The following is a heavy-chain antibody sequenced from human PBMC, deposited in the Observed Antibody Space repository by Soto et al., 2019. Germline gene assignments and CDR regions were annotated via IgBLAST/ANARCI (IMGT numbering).Heavy chain of an antibody. D-gene: IGHD3-22*01. CDR3: ARGQVVNFDNWFDP. Sequence: QIQLLQSGAEVKKPGTSVKVSCQASGYIFTTYGIIWVRQAPGQGLEWMGWINPNSGHTNYAQNLKDRVTMTTDTXXNTAYMELRSLRSNDTAVYFCARGQVVNFDNWFDPWGQGTLVTVSS. J-gene: IGHJ5*02. CDR2: INPNSGHT. V-gene: IGHV1-18*01. CDR1: GYIFTTYG.